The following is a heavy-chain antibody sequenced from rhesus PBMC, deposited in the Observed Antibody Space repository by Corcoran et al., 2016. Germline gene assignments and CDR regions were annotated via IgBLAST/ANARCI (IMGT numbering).Heavy chain of an antibody. CDR3: ASVLQRLVTFDY. Sequence: QVQLQESGPGLVKPSETLSLTCAVSCGSISSSNWWSWLRHPPGKGLEWMGYISGSSGSTYYNPSLKSRVTISTDTSKNQFSLKLSSVTAADTAVYYCASVLQRLVTFDYWGQGVLVTVSS. D-gene: IGHD6-31*01. CDR2: ISGSSGST. J-gene: IGHJ4*01. CDR1: CGSISSSNW. V-gene: IGHV4-65*01.